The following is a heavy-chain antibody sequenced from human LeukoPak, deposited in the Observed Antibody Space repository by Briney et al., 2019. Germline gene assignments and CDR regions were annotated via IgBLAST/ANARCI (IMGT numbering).Heavy chain of an antibody. CDR3: ARAAASGYSSSWYTGHFDY. CDR1: GGSFSGYY. Sequence: PSETLSLTCAVYGGSFSGYYWSWIRQPPGKGLEWIGEINHSGTTNYNPSLKSRVTISVDTSKNQFSLKLSSVTAADTAVYYCARAAASGYSSSWYTGHFDYWGQGTLVTVSS. D-gene: IGHD6-13*01. V-gene: IGHV4-34*01. CDR2: INHSGTT. J-gene: IGHJ4*02.